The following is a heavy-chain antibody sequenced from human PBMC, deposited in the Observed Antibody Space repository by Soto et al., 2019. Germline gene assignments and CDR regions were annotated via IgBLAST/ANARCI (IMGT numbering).Heavy chain of an antibody. CDR1: GLTFNNYA. CDR3: AKLEQSYLTGFVY. V-gene: IGHV3-23*01. J-gene: IGHJ4*02. CDR2: IRGGSGGT. D-gene: IGHD3-3*01. Sequence: PGGSLRLSCAASGLTFNNYAMSWVRQAPGKGLEWVSTIRGGSGGTNYADSVKGRFTISRDDSINTLYLLMNSLTAEDSALYYCAKLEQSYLTGFVYWGQGALVTVSS.